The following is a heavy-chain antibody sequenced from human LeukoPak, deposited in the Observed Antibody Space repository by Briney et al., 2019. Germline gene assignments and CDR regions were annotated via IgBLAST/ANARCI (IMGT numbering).Heavy chain of an antibody. Sequence: SETLSHTCTGTGGSILPILCRAYCWGWIRQPPGKGLEWIGSGHYSANTYNPSLRSRITISIDTSKNQFSLRVSAVTAADTAIHYCAGHGRHGDHDCWGQGILVTVSS. D-gene: IGHD2-21*02. V-gene: IGHV4-39*01. CDR2: GHYSANT. CDR3: AGHGRHGDHDC. J-gene: IGHJ4*02. CDR1: GGSILPILCRAYC.